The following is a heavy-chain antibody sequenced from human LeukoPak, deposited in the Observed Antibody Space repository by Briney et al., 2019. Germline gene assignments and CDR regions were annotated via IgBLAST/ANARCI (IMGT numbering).Heavy chain of an antibody. Sequence: GGPLRLSCAASGFTFSSYGMNWVRQAPGKGLEWVSAISGSGGSTYYADSVKGRFTISRDNSKNTLYLQMNSLRAEDTAVYYCAKGGEDYYYMDVWGKGTTVTISS. D-gene: IGHD2-15*01. CDR2: ISGSGGST. J-gene: IGHJ6*03. CDR1: GFTFSSYG. V-gene: IGHV3-23*01. CDR3: AKGGEDYYYMDV.